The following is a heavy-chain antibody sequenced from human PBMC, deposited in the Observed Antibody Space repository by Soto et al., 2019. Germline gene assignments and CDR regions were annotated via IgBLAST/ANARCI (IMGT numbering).Heavy chain of an antibody. CDR3: ARSRSGAVPDSFGY. CDR1: GLMFSRYA. J-gene: IGHJ1*01. Sequence: QVQLVEAGGRVVQPGGSLRLSCAASGLMFSRYAIHWVRQAPGKGLAWVAVISKDGSVKYYADSVRGRFSISRDKSKNTVYLEMNGMRDDDTAVFYCARSRSGAVPDSFGYWGQGTLVTVSS. CDR2: ISKDGSVK. D-gene: IGHD3-3*01. V-gene: IGHV3-30-3*01.